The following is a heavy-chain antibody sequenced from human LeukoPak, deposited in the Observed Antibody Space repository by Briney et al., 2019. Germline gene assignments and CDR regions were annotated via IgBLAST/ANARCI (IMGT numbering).Heavy chain of an antibody. CDR3: AKGPGLTAFFDF. D-gene: IGHD2-21*02. CDR2: ITWNSDTV. CDR1: GFTVSSNY. J-gene: IGHJ4*02. V-gene: IGHV3-9*03. Sequence: PGGSLRLSCAASGFTVSSNYMSWVRQAPGKGLEWVSGITWNSDTVAYADSVKGRFTIARDNARNSLYLQMNSLRPEDMALYYCAKGPGLTAFFDFWGQGTLVTVSS.